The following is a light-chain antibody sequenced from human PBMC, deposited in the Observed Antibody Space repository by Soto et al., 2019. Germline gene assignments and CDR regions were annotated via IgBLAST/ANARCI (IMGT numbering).Light chain of an antibody. V-gene: IGLV1-40*01. CDR1: SSNIGAGYD. CDR2: GNT. CDR3: LSFDSSLSVV. J-gene: IGLJ2*01. Sequence: QAVVTQPPSVSGAPGQRVTISCTGSSSNIGAGYDVHWYQQLPGRAPKLLIYGNTNRPSGVPDRFSGSKSGTSASLAITVLQSEDEADYYCLSFDSSLSVVFGGRTQLTVL.